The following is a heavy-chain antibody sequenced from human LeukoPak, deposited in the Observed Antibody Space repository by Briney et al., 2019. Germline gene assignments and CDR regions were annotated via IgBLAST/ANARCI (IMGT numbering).Heavy chain of an antibody. CDR1: GFTFDDYA. J-gene: IGHJ4*02. V-gene: IGHV3-9*01. CDR3: AKDSSSSWHYFDY. CDR2: ISWNSGSI. Sequence: GGSLRLSCAASGFTFDDYAMHWVRQAPGKGLEWVSGISWNSGSIGYADSVKGRFTISRDNAKNSLYLQMNSLRAEDTALYYCAKDSSSSWHYFDYWGQGTLVTVSS. D-gene: IGHD6-13*01.